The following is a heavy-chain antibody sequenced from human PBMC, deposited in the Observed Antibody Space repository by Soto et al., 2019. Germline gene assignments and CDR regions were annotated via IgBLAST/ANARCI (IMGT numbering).Heavy chain of an antibody. J-gene: IGHJ3*02. Sequence: EVQLVESGGGLVKPGGSLRLSCAASGFTFSSYSMNWVRQAPGKGLEWVSSISSSSSYIYYADSVKGRFTISRDNAKNSLHLQMNSLRAEDMAVYCCARILHGYDAFDIWGQGTMVTVSS. CDR1: GFTFSSYS. V-gene: IGHV3-21*01. CDR2: ISSSSSYI. CDR3: ARILHGYDAFDI. D-gene: IGHD2-15*01.